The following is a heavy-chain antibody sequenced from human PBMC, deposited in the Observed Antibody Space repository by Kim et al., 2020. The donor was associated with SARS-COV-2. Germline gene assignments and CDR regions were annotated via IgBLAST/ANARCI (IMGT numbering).Heavy chain of an antibody. CDR1: GCSISSSSYY. J-gene: IGHJ4*02. CDR3: ARHGGGSSVLVVYAAYLDY. D-gene: IGHD2-8*02. CDR2: IYYSGST. Sequence: SETLSLTCTVSGCSISSSSYYWGWIRQPPGKGLEWIGSIYYSGSTYYNPALKRRVTISVDTSKNQYSLKLSSVTAADTAVYYCARHGGGSSVLVVYAAYLDYWGQGTLVTVSS. V-gene: IGHV4-39*01.